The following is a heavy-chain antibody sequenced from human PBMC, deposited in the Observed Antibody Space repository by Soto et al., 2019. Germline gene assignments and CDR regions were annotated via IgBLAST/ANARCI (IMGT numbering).Heavy chain of an antibody. CDR1: GFTVSSNY. D-gene: IGHD2-15*01. CDR2: IYSGGST. J-gene: IGHJ1*01. Sequence: GGSLRLSCAASGFTVSSNYMSWVRQAPGKGLEWVSVIYSGGSTYYADSVKGRFTISRDNSKNTLYLQMNSLRAEDTAVYYCARVGGYCSGGSCYSGYFQHWGQGTLVTVSS. V-gene: IGHV3-53*01. CDR3: ARVGGYCSGGSCYSGYFQH.